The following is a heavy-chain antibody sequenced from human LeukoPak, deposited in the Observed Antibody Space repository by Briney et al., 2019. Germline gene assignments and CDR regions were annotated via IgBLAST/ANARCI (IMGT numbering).Heavy chain of an antibody. Sequence: GGSLRLSCAASGFTFSTYWMHWVRQAPGKGLVWVSRINSDGSSTRYADSVKGRSTISRDNAKNTLYLQMNSLRAEDTAVYYCAGGIAAAIDYWGQGTLVTVSS. J-gene: IGHJ4*02. CDR2: INSDGSST. D-gene: IGHD6-13*01. V-gene: IGHV3-74*01. CDR1: GFTFSTYW. CDR3: AGGIAAAIDY.